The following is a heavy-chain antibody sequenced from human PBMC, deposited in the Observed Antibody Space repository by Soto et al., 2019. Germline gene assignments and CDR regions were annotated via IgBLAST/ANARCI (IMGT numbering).Heavy chain of an antibody. CDR3: ARAYASSWSWFDP. J-gene: IGHJ5*02. D-gene: IGHD2-2*01. Sequence: QVQLVESGGGVVQPGRSLRLSCAASGFTFSNYGMHWVRQAPGKGLEWVALIWYDGDNKYYADSVRGRFTNSRDNSKNALYRHMDSLRAEDTAVYYCARAYASSWSWFDPWGKGTLVTVSS. CDR2: IWYDGDNK. CDR1: GFTFSNYG. V-gene: IGHV3-33*01.